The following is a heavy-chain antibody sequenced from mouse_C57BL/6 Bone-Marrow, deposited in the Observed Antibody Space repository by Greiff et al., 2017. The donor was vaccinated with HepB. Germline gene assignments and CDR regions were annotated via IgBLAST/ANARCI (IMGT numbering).Heavy chain of an antibody. CDR2: ISSGSSTI. Sequence: DVKLVESGGGLVKPGGSLKLSCAASGFTFSDYGMHWVRQAPEKGLEWVAYISSGSSTIYYADTVKGRFTISRDNAKNTLFLQMTSLRSEDTAMYYCATEYGNDETGFAYWGQGTLVTVSA. D-gene: IGHD2-10*02. CDR1: GFTFSDYG. CDR3: ATEYGNDETGFAY. V-gene: IGHV5-17*01. J-gene: IGHJ3*01.